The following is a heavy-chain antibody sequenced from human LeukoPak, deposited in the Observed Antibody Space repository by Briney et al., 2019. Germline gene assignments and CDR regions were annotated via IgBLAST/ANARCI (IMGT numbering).Heavy chain of an antibody. CDR3: ANGGLGDYVSPDYYYYGMDV. CDR1: GYTFTSYA. V-gene: IGHV7-4-1*02. J-gene: IGHJ6*02. D-gene: IGHD4-17*01. CDR2: INTNTGHP. Sequence: ASVKVSRKASGYTFTSYAMSWVRQAPGQGLEWMGWINTNTGHPTYAQGFTGRFVFSLDTSVSTAYLQISSLKAEDTAVYYCANGGLGDYVSPDYYYYGMDVWGQGTTVTVSS.